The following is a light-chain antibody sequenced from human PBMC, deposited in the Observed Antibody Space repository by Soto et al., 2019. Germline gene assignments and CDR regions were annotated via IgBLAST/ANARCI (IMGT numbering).Light chain of an antibody. Sequence: DIQMTQSPSSVSASVGERVTITCRASQGISSWLAWYQKKPGKAPNLLIYAASSLQSGVPSRFSGSESGTDFTLTISSLQPEDVAVYYCQQYNSVPITFGQGTRLEI. J-gene: IGKJ5*01. CDR1: QGISSW. V-gene: IGKV1-12*01. CDR2: AAS. CDR3: QQYNSVPIT.